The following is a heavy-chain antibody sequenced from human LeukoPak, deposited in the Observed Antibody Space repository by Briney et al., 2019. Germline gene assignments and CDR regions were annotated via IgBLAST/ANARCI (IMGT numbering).Heavy chain of an antibody. CDR2: ISAYNGNT. J-gene: IGHJ4*02. Sequence: ASVTVSCKASGYTFTSYGISWVRQAPGQGLEWMGWISAYNGNTNYAQKLQGRVTMTTDTSTSTAYMELRSLRSDDTAVYSCARDSGYSSSSGFGYWGQGTLVTVSS. CDR1: GYTFTSYG. V-gene: IGHV1-18*01. D-gene: IGHD6-6*01. CDR3: ARDSGYSSSSGFGY.